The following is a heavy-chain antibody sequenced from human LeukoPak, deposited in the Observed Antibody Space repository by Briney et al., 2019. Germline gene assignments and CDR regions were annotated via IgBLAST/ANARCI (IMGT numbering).Heavy chain of an antibody. CDR1: GFTFSSYA. V-gene: IGHV3-23*01. CDR2: ISGSGVYT. CDR3: AKDTPSGKYHRPFDY. J-gene: IGHJ4*02. D-gene: IGHD1-26*01. Sequence: GGSLRLSCAASGFTFSSYAMTWVRQAPGKGLEWVSTISGSGVYTYYADSVKGRFTISRDNSKNTLYLQMNSLRAEDTAIYYCAKDTPSGKYHRPFDYWGQGTLVTVSS.